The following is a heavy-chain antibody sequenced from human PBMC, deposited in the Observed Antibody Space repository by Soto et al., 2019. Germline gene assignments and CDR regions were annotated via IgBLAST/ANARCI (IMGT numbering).Heavy chain of an antibody. CDR2: ISGSGGST. V-gene: IGHV3-23*01. J-gene: IGHJ4*02. CDR1: GFTFSSYA. Sequence: GGSLRLSCAASGFTFSSYAMSWVRQAPGKGLEWVSAISGSGGSTYYADSVKGRFTISRDNSKNTLYLQMNSLRAEDTAVYYCAKVPGIAVAGTLDYWGQGTLVTVSS. CDR3: AKVPGIAVAGTLDY. D-gene: IGHD6-19*01.